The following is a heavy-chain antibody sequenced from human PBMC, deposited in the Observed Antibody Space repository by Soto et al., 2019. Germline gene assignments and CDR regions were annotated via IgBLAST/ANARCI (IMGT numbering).Heavy chain of an antibody. CDR1: GGTFSSYT. D-gene: IGHD2-8*01. Sequence: SVKVSCKASGGTFSSYTISWVRQVPGQGLEWMGRIIPILGIANYAQKFQGRVTITADKSTSTAYMELSSLRSEDTAVYYCARVNLYCTNGVCYNRRDAFDIWGQGTMVTVSS. V-gene: IGHV1-69*02. CDR3: ARVNLYCTNGVCYNRRDAFDI. J-gene: IGHJ3*02. CDR2: IIPILGIA.